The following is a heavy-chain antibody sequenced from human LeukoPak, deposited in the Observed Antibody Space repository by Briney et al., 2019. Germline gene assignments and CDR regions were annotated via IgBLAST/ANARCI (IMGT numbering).Heavy chain of an antibody. CDR1: GASIISSSCY. CDR2: IYYTGNI. CDR3: VYLTTDAFDI. J-gene: IGHJ3*02. D-gene: IGHD4-17*01. V-gene: IGHV4-39*01. Sequence: PSETLSLTCAVSGASIISSSCYWGWVRQPPGKGLEWIGAIYYTGNIYFNLSLKSRLTISVDTSKNQFSLKLDSVTAADTAVYYCVYLTTDAFDIWGQGTMVTVSS.